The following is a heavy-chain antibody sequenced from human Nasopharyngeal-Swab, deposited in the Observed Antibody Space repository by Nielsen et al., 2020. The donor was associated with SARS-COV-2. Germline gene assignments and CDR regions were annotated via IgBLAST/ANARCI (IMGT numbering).Heavy chain of an antibody. D-gene: IGHD1-26*01. V-gene: IGHV3-21*01. Sequence: GGSLRLSCAASGFTFSSYSMNWVRQAPGKGLEWVSSISSSSSYIYYADSVKGRLTISRDNAKNSLYLQMNSLRAEDTAVYYCARTIIVGATGDAFDIWGQGTMVTVS. CDR3: ARTIIVGATGDAFDI. CDR2: ISSSSSYI. J-gene: IGHJ3*02. CDR1: GFTFSSYS.